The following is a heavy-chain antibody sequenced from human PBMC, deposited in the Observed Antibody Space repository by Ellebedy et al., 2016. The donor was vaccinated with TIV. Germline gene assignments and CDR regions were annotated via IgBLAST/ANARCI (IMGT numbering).Heavy chain of an antibody. CDR1: GGSISSYY. J-gene: IGHJ2*01. Sequence: MPGGSLRLSCTVSGGSISSYYWSWIRQPPGKGLEWIGYIYYSGSTNYNPSLRSRITISVETSKNQFTLKLSSVTAADTAVYYCAREMATIKPSIYWYFDLWGRGTLVTVSS. CDR3: AREMATIKPSIYWYFDL. D-gene: IGHD5-24*01. V-gene: IGHV4-59*08. CDR2: IYYSGST.